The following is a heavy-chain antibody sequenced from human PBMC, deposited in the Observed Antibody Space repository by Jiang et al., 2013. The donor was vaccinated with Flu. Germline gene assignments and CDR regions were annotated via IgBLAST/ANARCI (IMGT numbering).Heavy chain of an antibody. CDR2: ISSSGSII. Sequence: NWVRQAPGKGLEWVSYISSSGSIIYYADSVQGRFTISRDNAKNSLYLQMNSLRAEDTAVYYCARGSAGADTFDIWGLGTMVTVSS. J-gene: IGHJ3*02. CDR3: ARGSAGADTFDI. D-gene: IGHD3-10*01. V-gene: IGHV3-48*01.